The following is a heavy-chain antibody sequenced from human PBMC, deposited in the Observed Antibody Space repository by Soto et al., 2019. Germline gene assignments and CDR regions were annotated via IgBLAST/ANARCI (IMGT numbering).Heavy chain of an antibody. J-gene: IGHJ6*02. CDR2: VHHSWGS. D-gene: IGHD3-10*01. V-gene: IGHV4-59*08. Sequence: QVQLQESGPGLVKPSETLSLSCTVSGGSISSYYWSWFRQSPGKRMEWIGYVHHSWGSSYNPSLQSRVAISLATSKGQFSLKVTSVTATDPAVYYCARQGFGPLHGLVDVWGQGTTVTVSS. CDR1: GGSISSYY. CDR3: ARQGFGPLHGLVDV.